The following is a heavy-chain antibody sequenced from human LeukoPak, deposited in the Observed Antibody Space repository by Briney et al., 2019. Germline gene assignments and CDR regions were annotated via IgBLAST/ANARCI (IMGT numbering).Heavy chain of an antibody. Sequence: SVKVSCKASGGTFSSYAISWARQAPGQGLEWMRRIIPIFGTANYAQKFQGRVTITTDESTSTAYMELSSLRSEYTAVYYCARLYGEIDYGDKGTLVTVSS. CDR1: GGTFSSYA. CDR2: IIPIFGTA. CDR3: ARLYGEIDY. D-gene: IGHD4-17*01. J-gene: IGHJ4*02. V-gene: IGHV1-69*05.